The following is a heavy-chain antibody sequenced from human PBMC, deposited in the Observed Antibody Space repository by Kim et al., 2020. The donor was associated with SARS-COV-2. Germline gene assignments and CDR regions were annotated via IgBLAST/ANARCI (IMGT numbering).Heavy chain of an antibody. CDR1: GDSINSINW. J-gene: IGHJ4*02. CDR3: VRLRTDSGSYFRFDY. V-gene: IGHV4-4*02. D-gene: IGHD1-26*01. Sequence: SETLSLTCAVSGDSINSINWWSWVRPPPGQGLEWIGEIHHSGNTNYNPSLKSRVSISVDNSNNLFSLKLSSVTAADTAVYYCVRLRTDSGSYFRFDYWGQGTLVAVSS. CDR2: IHHSGNT.